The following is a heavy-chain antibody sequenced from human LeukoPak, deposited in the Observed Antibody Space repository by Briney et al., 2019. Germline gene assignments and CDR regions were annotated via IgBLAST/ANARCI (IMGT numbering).Heavy chain of an antibody. CDR2: VSVNGGTT. D-gene: IGHD6-13*01. V-gene: IGHV3-23*01. CDR1: GFTFSSCA. CDR3: AKGAAAGKVDWFDP. J-gene: IGHJ5*02. Sequence: GGSLRLSCAASGFTFSSCALSWVRQAPGKGLEWVSTVSVNGGTTYYADSVRGRFTIFRDTSMNTLFLQMNSLGAEDTAVYYCAKGAAAGKVDWFDPWGQGTPVTVSS.